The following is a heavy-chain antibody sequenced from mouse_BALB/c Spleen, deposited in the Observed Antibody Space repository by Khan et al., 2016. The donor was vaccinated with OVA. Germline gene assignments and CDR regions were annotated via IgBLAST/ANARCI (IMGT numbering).Heavy chain of an antibody. CDR3: TRHCYVAWFTY. J-gene: IGHJ3*01. V-gene: IGHV1S135*01. Sequence: VQLQQSGPELMKPGASVKISCKASGYSFTSYYIHWVMQSHGKSLEWIGYIDPFSGGTTYNQKFKGKATLTVDKSSSKAYIHLSNLTSEDSAVYYCTRHCYVAWFTYWGQGTLVTVSA. CDR2: IDPFSGGT. D-gene: IGHD2-12*01. CDR1: GYSFTSYY.